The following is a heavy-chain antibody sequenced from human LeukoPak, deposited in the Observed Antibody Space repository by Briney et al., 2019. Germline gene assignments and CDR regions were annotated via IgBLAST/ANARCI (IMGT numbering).Heavy chain of an antibody. CDR3: ARGDYYDSSGPNWYFDL. V-gene: IGHV4-38-2*02. CDR1: GYSISSGYY. J-gene: IGHJ2*01. CDR2: IYHSGST. D-gene: IGHD3-22*01. Sequence: SETLSLTCTVSGYSISSGYYWGWIRQPPGKGLEWIGSIYHSGSTYYNPSLKSRVTISVDTSKNQFSLKLSSVTAADTAVYYCARGDYYDSSGPNWYFDLWGRGTLVTVSS.